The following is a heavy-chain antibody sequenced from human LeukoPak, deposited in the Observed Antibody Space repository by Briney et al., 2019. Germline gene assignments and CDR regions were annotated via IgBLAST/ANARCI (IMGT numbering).Heavy chain of an antibody. CDR2: MNAGNGNT. D-gene: IGHD2-2*02. V-gene: IGHV1-3*01. Sequence: ASVKVSCKASGYTFTSYAMHWVRQAPGQRLEWMGWMNAGNGNTNYAQKLQGRVTMTTDTSTNTAYMELRSLRSDDTAVYYCATDGLPVVKYQLLYDGYWFDPWGQGTLVTVSS. CDR1: GYTFTSYA. CDR3: ATDGLPVVKYQLLYDGYWFDP. J-gene: IGHJ5*02.